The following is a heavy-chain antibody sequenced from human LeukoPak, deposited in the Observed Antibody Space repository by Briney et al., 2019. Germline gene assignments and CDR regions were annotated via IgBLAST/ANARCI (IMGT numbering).Heavy chain of an antibody. J-gene: IGHJ4*02. CDR2: IYYSGST. V-gene: IGHV4-39*01. D-gene: IGHD1-26*01. CDR1: GGSISSSSYY. CDR3: ARRHSGSYFIDY. Sequence: PSETLSLTCTVSGGSISSSSYYWGWIRQPPGKGLEWIGSIYYSGSTYYNPSLKSRVTISVDTSKNQFSLKLSSVTAADTAVYYCARRHSGSYFIDYWGQGTLVTVSS.